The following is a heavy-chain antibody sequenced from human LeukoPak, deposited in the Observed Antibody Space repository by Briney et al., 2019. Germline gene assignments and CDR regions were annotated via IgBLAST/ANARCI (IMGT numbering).Heavy chain of an antibody. CDR1: GFTFSSYG. CDR3: ARNYDFWSGFYFDY. J-gene: IGHJ4*02. Sequence: GGSLRLSCAASGFTFSSYGMSWVRQAPGKGLEWVANIKQDGSEKYYVDSVKGRFTISRDNAKNSLYLQMNSLRAEDTAVYYCARNYDFWSGFYFDYWGQGTLVTVSS. CDR2: IKQDGSEK. V-gene: IGHV3-7*01. D-gene: IGHD3-3*01.